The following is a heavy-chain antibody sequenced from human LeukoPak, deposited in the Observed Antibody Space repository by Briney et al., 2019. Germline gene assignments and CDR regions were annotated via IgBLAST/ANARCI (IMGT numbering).Heavy chain of an antibody. CDR2: ISYDGSNK. Sequence: GRSLGLSCAASGFTFSSYGMHWVRQAPGKGLEWVAVISYDGSNKYYADSVKGRFTISRDNSKNTLYLQMNSLGAEDTAVYYCAKDRDIATMDVWGQGTTVTVSS. CDR1: GFTFSSYG. D-gene: IGHD5-12*01. J-gene: IGHJ6*02. CDR3: AKDRDIATMDV. V-gene: IGHV3-30*18.